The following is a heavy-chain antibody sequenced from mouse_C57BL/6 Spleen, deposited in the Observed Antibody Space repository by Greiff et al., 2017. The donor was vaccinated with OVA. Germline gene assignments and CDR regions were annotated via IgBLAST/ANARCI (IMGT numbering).Heavy chain of an antibody. V-gene: IGHV5-4*01. J-gene: IGHJ2*01. Sequence: EVQLVESGGGLVKPGGSLKLSCAASGFTFSSYSMSWVRQTPEKRLEWVASISDGGSYTYYPDNVKGRFTISRDNAKNNLYLQMSHLKSEDTAMYYCAGEGDGSSYSFDYWGQGTTLTVSS. CDR3: AGEGDGSSYSFDY. CDR1: GFTFSSYS. D-gene: IGHD1-1*01. CDR2: ISDGGSYT.